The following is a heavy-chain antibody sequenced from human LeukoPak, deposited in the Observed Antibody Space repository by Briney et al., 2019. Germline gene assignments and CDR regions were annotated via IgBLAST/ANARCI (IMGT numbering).Heavy chain of an antibody. CDR3: ARQGIHCGDDCYFDS. Sequence: GESLKISCKGSGYNFPIYWIGWVRQMPGQGLEWMGIIYPDDSNTIYGPSFQGQVTISADKSISTAYLQWSSLKASDTAMYYCARQGIHCGDDCYFDSWGQGTLVTVSS. D-gene: IGHD2-21*02. CDR1: GYNFPIYW. J-gene: IGHJ4*02. V-gene: IGHV5-51*01. CDR2: IYPDDSNT.